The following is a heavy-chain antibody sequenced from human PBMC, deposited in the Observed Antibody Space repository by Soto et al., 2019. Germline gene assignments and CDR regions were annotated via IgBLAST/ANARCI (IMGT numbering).Heavy chain of an antibody. V-gene: IGHV3-33*01. CDR1: GFTFSSYG. D-gene: IGHD1-1*01. J-gene: IGHJ6*03. Sequence: QVQLVESGGGVVQPGRSLRLSCAASGFTFSSYGMHWVRQAPGTGLELVGVIWYDGSNKYYAASVTDRFTISRDNSKNTFYVQMNSLRAEDTAVYYCARDAQLGKSFDYYYYMDVWGKGTTVTVSS. CDR3: ARDAQLGKSFDYYYYMDV. CDR2: IWYDGSNK.